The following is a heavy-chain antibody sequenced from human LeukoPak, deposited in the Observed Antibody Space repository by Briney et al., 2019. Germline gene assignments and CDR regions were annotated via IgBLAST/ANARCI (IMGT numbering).Heavy chain of an antibody. CDR3: AKDAEVGGYSGYNWFDT. D-gene: IGHD5-12*01. Sequence: GGSLRLSCAASGFTFSSYAMSWVRQAPGKGLEWVSAISGSGGSTYYADSVKGRFTISRDNSKNTLYLQMNSLRAEDTAVYYCAKDAEVGGYSGYNWFDTWGQGTLVTASS. CDR2: ISGSGGST. J-gene: IGHJ5*02. V-gene: IGHV3-23*01. CDR1: GFTFSSYA.